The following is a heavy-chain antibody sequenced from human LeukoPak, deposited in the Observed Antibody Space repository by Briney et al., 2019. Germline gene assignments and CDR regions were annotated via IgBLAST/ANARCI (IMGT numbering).Heavy chain of an antibody. CDR2: IYYSGST. V-gene: IGHV4-59*01. D-gene: IGHD2-15*01. J-gene: IGHJ2*01. CDR1: GGSISSYY. Sequence: SETLFLTCTVSGGSISSYYWSWIRQPPGKGLEWIGYIYYSGSTNYNPSLKSRVTISVDTSKNQFSLKLSSVTAADTAVYYCARAHLGVVADWYFDLWGRGTLVTVSS. CDR3: ARAHLGVVADWYFDL.